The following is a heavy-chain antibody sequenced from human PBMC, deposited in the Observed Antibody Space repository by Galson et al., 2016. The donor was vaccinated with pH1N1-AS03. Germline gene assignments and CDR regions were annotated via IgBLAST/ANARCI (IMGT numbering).Heavy chain of an antibody. V-gene: IGHV3-53*01. J-gene: IGHJ4*02. CDR2: IYSGGST. Sequence: SLRLSCAASGLTVNTNYMSWVRQAPGKGLEWVSTIYSGGSTYYADSVKGRFTISRDNSKNTLYLQMNSLRADDTAVYYCAKTPYGDYGDAYFDYWGQGTLVTVSS. D-gene: IGHD4-17*01. CDR1: GLTVNTNY. CDR3: AKTPYGDYGDAYFDY.